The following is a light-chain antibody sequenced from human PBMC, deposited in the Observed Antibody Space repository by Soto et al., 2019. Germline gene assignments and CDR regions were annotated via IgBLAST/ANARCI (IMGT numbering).Light chain of an antibody. V-gene: IGLV2-8*01. CDR3: SSNAGSNNLV. CDR2: EVS. CDR1: SSDVGGYDF. J-gene: IGLJ3*02. Sequence: QSVLTQPPSASGSPGQSVTISCTGTSSDVGGYDFVSWYQQHPGKAPKVLIYEVSERPSGVPDRFSGSKSGNTASLTVSGLQAEDEADYYCSSNAGSNNLVFGGGTKLTVL.